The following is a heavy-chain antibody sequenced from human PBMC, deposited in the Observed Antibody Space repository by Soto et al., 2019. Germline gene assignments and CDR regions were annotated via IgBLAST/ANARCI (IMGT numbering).Heavy chain of an antibody. V-gene: IGHV1-69*13. Sequence: GASGKVSCKASGGTFSSYAISWVRQAPGQGLEWMGGIIPIFGTANYAQKFQGRVTITADESTSTAYMELSSLRSEDTAVYYCARPYCSGGSCYLYFQHWGQGTLVTVSS. J-gene: IGHJ1*01. D-gene: IGHD2-15*01. CDR1: GGTFSSYA. CDR2: IIPIFGTA. CDR3: ARPYCSGGSCYLYFQH.